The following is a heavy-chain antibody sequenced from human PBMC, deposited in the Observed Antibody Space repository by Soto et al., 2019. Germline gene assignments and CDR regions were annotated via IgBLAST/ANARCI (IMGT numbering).Heavy chain of an antibody. Sequence: ASVKVSCKASGYTFTSYGISWVRQAPGQGLEWMGWISASNGNTNYAQKLQGRVTMTTDTATSTAYMELRSLRSDDTAVYYCARRGYGSGSYYISYYYYGRDVRGQGTTVTVSS. CDR2: ISASNGNT. CDR1: GYTFTSYG. J-gene: IGHJ6*02. V-gene: IGHV1-18*04. D-gene: IGHD3-10*01. CDR3: ARRGYGSGSYYISYYYYGRDV.